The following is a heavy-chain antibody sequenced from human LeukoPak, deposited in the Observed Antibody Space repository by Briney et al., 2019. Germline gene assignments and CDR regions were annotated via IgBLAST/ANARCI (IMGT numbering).Heavy chain of an antibody. CDR2: ISRSGYYT. J-gene: IGHJ5*02. CDR1: GFIFNTYA. D-gene: IGHD3-10*01. CDR3: ARDAHVLLWFGELNWFDP. V-gene: IGHV3-11*05. Sequence: GGSLRLSCAASGFIFNTYAINWVRQAPGKRLEWVSLISRSGYYTNYADSVKGRFTISRDNARNSLYLQMNSLRAEDTAVYYCARDAHVLLWFGELNWFDPWGQGTLVTVSS.